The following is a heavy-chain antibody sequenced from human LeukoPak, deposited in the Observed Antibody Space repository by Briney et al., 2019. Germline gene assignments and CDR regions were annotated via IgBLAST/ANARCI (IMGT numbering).Heavy chain of an antibody. CDR2: INEDGSTR. J-gene: IGHJ5*02. Sequence: GGSLRLSCAASGFTFTDYWMAWVRQAPGKGLEWMANINEDGSTRYYVDSVKGRFTISRDNAKNPLYLQMNNLRVEDTALYYCARKGLPDQWGQGTLVTVSS. CDR3: ARKGLPDQ. D-gene: IGHD5/OR15-5a*01. CDR1: GFTFTDYW. V-gene: IGHV3-7*01.